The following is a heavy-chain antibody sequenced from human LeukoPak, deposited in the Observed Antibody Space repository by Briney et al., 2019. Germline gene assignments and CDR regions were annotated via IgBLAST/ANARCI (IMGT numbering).Heavy chain of an antibody. CDR2: IYYSGST. CDR3: ARHGKGLKRETNWFDP. Sequence: SETLSLTCTVSGGSISSYYWGWIRQPPGKGLEWIGSIYYSGSTYYNPSLKSRVTISVDTSKNQFSLKLSSVTAADTAVYYCARHGKGLKRETNWFDPWGQGTLVTVSS. J-gene: IGHJ5*02. CDR1: GGSISSYY. V-gene: IGHV4-39*01. D-gene: IGHD3/OR15-3a*01.